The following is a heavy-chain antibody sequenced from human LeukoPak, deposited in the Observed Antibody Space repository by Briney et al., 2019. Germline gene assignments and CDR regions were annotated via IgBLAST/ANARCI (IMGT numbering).Heavy chain of an antibody. CDR1: GFTFSSYA. CDR2: IRSESSGT. V-gene: IGHV3-48*01. D-gene: IGHD3-16*01. CDR3: VRDLNWAFDY. J-gene: IGHJ4*02. Sequence: QPGGSLRLSCAASGFTFSSYAMNWVRQAPGKELEWISNIRSESSGTTYADSVKGRFTISRDNAENPLYLQINSLRADDTAVYYCVRDLNWAFDYWGQGALVTVSS.